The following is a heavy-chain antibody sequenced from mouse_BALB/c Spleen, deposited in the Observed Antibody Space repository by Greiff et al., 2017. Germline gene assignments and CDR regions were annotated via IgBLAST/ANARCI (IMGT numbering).Heavy chain of an antibody. CDR2: ISSGSSTI. Sequence: EVQLVESGGGLVQPGGSRKLSCAASGFTFSSFGMHWVRQAPEKGLEWVAYISSGSSTIYYADTVKGRFTISRDNPKNTLFLQMTSLRSEDTAMYCCARGRGSTFDYWGQGTTLTVSS. D-gene: IGHD2-1*01. CDR1: GFTFSSFG. V-gene: IGHV5-17*02. CDR3: ARGRGSTFDY. J-gene: IGHJ2*01.